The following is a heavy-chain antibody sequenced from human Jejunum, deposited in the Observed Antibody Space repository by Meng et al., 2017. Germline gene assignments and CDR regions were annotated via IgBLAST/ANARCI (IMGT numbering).Heavy chain of an antibody. CDR3: ARGYGGDSLGWFDP. Sequence: GESLKISCTASGFTFSNYWMHWVRQAPGKGLVWGARNYNDGRSTTYAASVKGRFTISRDNAKNTLYLQMTSLRAEDTAVYYCARGYGGDSLGWFDPWGQGTLVTVSS. CDR2: NYNDGRST. V-gene: IGHV3-74*01. J-gene: IGHJ5*02. CDR1: GFTFSNYW. D-gene: IGHD4-23*01.